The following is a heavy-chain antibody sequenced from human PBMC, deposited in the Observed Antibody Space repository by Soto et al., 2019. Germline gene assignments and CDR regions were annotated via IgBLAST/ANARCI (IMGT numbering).Heavy chain of an antibody. V-gene: IGHV1-69*06. CDR3: NRVSEYEFCSGYL. D-gene: IGHD3-3*01. CDR2: IVPMFGTS. Sequence: QERLVQSGAEVRKPWSSVKVSCKVTGGTSTRYAINWVRQAPGQGLEWMGGIVPMFGTSKYAQKFQGRVTITADTSTIIAYMELRSLRSEDTAVYYCNRVSEYEFCSGYLWGQGTLFSVAA. J-gene: IGHJ4*02. CDR1: GGTSTRYA.